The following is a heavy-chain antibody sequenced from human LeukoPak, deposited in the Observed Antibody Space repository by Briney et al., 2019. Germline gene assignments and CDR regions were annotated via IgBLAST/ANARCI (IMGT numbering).Heavy chain of an antibody. CDR2: IYPGDSDT. CDR1: GYSFTSYW. CDR3: ASTDCSGGSCYPYYFDY. D-gene: IGHD2-15*01. V-gene: IGHV5-51*01. J-gene: IGHJ4*02. Sequence: GESLKISCKGSGYSFTSYWIGWVRQMPGKGLEGMGIIYPGDSDTRYSPSFQGQVTISADKSISTAYLQWSSLKASDTATYYCASTDCSGGSCYPYYFDYWGQGTLVTVSS.